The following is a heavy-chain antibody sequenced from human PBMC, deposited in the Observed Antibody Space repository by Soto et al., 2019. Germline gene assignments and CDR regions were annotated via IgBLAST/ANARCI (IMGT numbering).Heavy chain of an antibody. V-gene: IGHV3-30*18. CDR3: AKDTGSSWYDY. J-gene: IGHJ4*02. Sequence: GGSLRLSCAASGFTFSSYGMHWVRQAPGKGLEWVAVISYDGSNKYYADSVKGRFTISRDNSKNTLYLQMNSLRAEDTAVYYCAKDTGSSWYDYWGQGTLVTVSS. D-gene: IGHD6-13*01. CDR2: ISYDGSNK. CDR1: GFTFSSYG.